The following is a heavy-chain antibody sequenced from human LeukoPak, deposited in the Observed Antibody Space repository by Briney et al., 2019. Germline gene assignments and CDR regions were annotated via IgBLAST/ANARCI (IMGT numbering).Heavy chain of an antibody. CDR1: GFTFSSNY. CDR3: ARALSAVGGTWYFDY. CDR2: IYSGGST. V-gene: IGHV3-53*01. Sequence: GGSLRLSCAASGFTFSSNYMSWVRQAPGKGLEWVSHIYSGGSTYYADSVTGRFTISRDNSKDTLYLQMNSLRAEDTAVYYCARALSAVGGTWYFDYWGQGTLVTVSS. D-gene: IGHD6-19*01. J-gene: IGHJ4*02.